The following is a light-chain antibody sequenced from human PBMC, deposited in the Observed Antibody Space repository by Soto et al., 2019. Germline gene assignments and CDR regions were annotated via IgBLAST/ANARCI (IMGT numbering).Light chain of an antibody. J-gene: IGKJ4*01. CDR2: DAS. CDR3: QQRSNWRGLT. Sequence: EIVMTQSPSTLSVSPGERATLSCRASQSVSSTYLAWYQQKPGQAPRLLIYDASNRATGIPARFSGSGSGTDFTLTISSLEPEDFAVYYCQQRSNWRGLTFGGGTKVDIK. CDR1: QSVSSTY. V-gene: IGKV3-11*01.